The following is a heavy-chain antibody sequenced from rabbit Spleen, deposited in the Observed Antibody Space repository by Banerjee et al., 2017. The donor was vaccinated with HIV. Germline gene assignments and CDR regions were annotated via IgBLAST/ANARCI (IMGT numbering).Heavy chain of an antibody. V-gene: IGHV1S47*01. CDR1: GFEISSYG. CDR3: ARDLAAVIGWNFSL. CDR2: IYPDYGST. D-gene: IGHD1-1*01. Sequence: QEQLVESGGGLVQPGGSLKLSCTASGFEISSYGVSWVRQAPGKGLEWIAYIYPDYGSTNYASWVNGRFTISLDNAQNTVFLQMTSLTAADTATYFCARDLAAVIGWNFSLWGPGTLVTVS. J-gene: IGHJ4*01.